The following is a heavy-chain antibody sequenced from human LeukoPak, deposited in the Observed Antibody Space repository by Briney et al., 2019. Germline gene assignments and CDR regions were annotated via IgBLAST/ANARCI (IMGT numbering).Heavy chain of an antibody. CDR3: ARMTATDGKNDAFDI. J-gene: IGHJ3*02. CDR2: IYPGDSDT. V-gene: IGHV5-51*01. CDR1: GYSFTSYW. D-gene: IGHD5-24*01. Sequence: GESLKISCKGSGYSFTSYWIGWVRQMPGKGLEWMGIIYPGDSDTRYSPSFQGQVTFSADKSISTAYVQWSSLKASDTAMYYCARMTATDGKNDAFDIWGQGTMVTISS.